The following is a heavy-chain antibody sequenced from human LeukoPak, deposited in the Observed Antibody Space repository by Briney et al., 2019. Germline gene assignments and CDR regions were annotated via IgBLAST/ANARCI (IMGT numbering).Heavy chain of an antibody. CDR1: GGSISSSGYY. J-gene: IGHJ3*02. V-gene: IGHV4-39*07. CDR2: ISYSGST. D-gene: IGHD1/OR15-1a*01. Sequence: SETLSLTCTVSGGSISSSGYYWGWIRQSPGKGLEWMGSISYSGSTYYHPSLKSRVTISQDTSKNQFSLKLSYVTAADTAVYYCAKEPRWEQLHSFDIWGQGTTVTVSS. CDR3: AKEPRWEQLHSFDI.